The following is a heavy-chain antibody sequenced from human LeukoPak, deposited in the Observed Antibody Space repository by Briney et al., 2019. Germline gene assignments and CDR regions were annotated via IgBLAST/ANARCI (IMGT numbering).Heavy chain of an antibody. J-gene: IGHJ3*02. V-gene: IGHV1-69*04. Sequence: SVKVSCKASGGTFSSYAISWVRQAPGQGLEWMGRIIPILGIANYAQKFQGRVTITADKSTSTAYMELSSLRSEDTAVYHCAREATMIVVVSYAFDIWGQGTMVTVSS. D-gene: IGHD3-22*01. CDR3: AREATMIVVVSYAFDI. CDR2: IIPILGIA. CDR1: GGTFSSYA.